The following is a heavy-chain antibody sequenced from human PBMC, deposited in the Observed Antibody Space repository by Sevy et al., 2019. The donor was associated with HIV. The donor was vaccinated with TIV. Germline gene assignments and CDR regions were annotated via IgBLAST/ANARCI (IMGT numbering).Heavy chain of an antibody. CDR3: AKGRAYCGGDCYSEYFQH. Sequence: GGSLRLSCAASGFTFSSYGMHWVRQAPGKGLEWVAVISYDGSNKYYADSVKGRFTISRDNFKNTLYLQMNSLRAEDTAVYYCAKGRAYCGGDCYSEYFQHWGQGTLVTVSS. J-gene: IGHJ1*01. V-gene: IGHV3-30*18. CDR1: GFTFSSYG. CDR2: ISYDGSNK. D-gene: IGHD2-21*02.